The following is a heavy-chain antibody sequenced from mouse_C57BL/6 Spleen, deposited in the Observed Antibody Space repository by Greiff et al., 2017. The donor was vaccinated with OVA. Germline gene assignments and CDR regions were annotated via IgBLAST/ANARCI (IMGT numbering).Heavy chain of an antibody. CDR2: INPSTGGT. CDR1: GYSFTGYY. J-gene: IGHJ1*03. D-gene: IGHD1-1*01. CDR3: ARGEVVAHWYFDV. V-gene: IGHV1-42*01. Sequence: EVKLMESGPELVKPGASVKISCKASGYSFTGYYMNWVKQSPEKSLEWIGEINPSTGGTTYNQKFKAKATLTVDKSSSTAYMQLKSLTSEDSAVYYCARGEVVAHWYFDVWGTGTTVTVSS.